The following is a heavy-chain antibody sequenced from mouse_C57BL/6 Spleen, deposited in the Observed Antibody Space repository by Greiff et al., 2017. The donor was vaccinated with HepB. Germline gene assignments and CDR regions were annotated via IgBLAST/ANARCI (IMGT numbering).Heavy chain of an antibody. CDR3: ARWAGTRYYFDY. V-gene: IGHV1-52*01. D-gene: IGHD4-1*01. CDR1: GYTFTSYW. Sequence: QVQLQQPGAELVRPGSSVKLSCKASGYTFTSYWMHWVQQRPIQGLEWIGNIDPSDSETHYNQKFKDKATLTVDKASSTAYMQLSSLTSEDSAVYYCARWAGTRYYFDYWGQGTTLTVAS. CDR2: IDPSDSET. J-gene: IGHJ2*01.